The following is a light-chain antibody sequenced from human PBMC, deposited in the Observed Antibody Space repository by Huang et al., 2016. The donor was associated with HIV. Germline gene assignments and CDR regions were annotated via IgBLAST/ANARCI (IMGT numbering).Light chain of an antibody. J-gene: IGKJ4*01. CDR2: YAS. Sequence: EIVLTQSPDFQSVTPNEKVTITCRASQSIGRSLHWYQQKADQSPKVLIKYASQSISGVPSRFTGSGSGTDFTLTIDGLEAEDAAVYYCHQSSSFPLTFGGGTKVEIK. CDR1: QSIGRS. CDR3: HQSSSFPLT. V-gene: IGKV6D-21*02.